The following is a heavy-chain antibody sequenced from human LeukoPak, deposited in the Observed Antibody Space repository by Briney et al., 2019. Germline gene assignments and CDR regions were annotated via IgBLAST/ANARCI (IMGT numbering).Heavy chain of an antibody. D-gene: IGHD1-26*01. CDR3: ARDEGGRAFDY. V-gene: IGHV1-46*01. J-gene: IGHJ4*02. CDR1: GYTFTSYY. CDR2: INPSGGST. Sequence: ASVKVSCKASGYTFTSYYMHWVRQAPGQGLEWMGIINPSGGSTSYAQKFQGRVTITADKSTSTAYMELSSLRSEDTAVYYCARDEGGRAFDYWGQGTLVTVSS.